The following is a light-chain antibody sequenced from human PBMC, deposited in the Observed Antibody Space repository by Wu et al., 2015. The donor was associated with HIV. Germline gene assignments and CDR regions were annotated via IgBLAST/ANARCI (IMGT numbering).Light chain of an antibody. Sequence: DIQMTQSPSSLSASVGDRVTISCRASQSINTFFNWYQQEAGKAPKLLIYATTSLQSGVPSRFSGSGSGTDFTLTISSVQPEDAATYYRQQSYSIPFTFGQGTRLEIK. CDR2: ATT. V-gene: IGKV1-39*01. CDR1: QSINTF. J-gene: IGKJ2*01. CDR3: QQSYSIPFT.